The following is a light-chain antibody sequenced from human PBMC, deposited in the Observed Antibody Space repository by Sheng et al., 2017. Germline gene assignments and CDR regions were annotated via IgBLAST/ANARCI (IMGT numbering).Light chain of an antibody. CDR2: DKS. CDR3: HQYGSSPPLFA. CDR1: QPVIGGY. J-gene: IGKJ4*01. V-gene: IGKV3-20*01. Sequence: EIALTQSPGTLSLSPGDRATLSCRASQPVIGGYVAWYQQKLGQAPRLLIYDKSTRATDIPDRFSGSGSGTDFSLTISSLEPEDFAVYHCHQYGSSPPLFAFGPGTKVEIK.